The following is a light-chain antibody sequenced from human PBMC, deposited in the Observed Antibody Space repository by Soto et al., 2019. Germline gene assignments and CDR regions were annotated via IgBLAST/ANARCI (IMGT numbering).Light chain of an antibody. CDR1: QSISTW. CDR3: QQYDSFSIT. Sequence: DIRMTQSPSSLSASVGDRVTITCRASQSISTWLAWYQQKSGRAPKLLIYDSSSLESGVPSRCSGSGSGTEFSLTISSLQPDDFATYFCQQYDSFSITFGQGTRLEI. CDR2: DSS. J-gene: IGKJ5*01. V-gene: IGKV1-5*01.